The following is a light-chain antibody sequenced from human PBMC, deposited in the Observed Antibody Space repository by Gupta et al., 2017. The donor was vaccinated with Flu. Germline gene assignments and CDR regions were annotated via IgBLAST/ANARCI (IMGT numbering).Light chain of an antibody. CDR3: QQYGDSSPTT. CDR1: QSITNNF. J-gene: IGKJ1*01. V-gene: IGKV3-20*01. CDR2: GAS. Sequence: IVLTQSPDTLSLSPGERATLSYRASQSITNNFLAWYQQRPGQSPRLLMYGASSRATGIPDRFSGGGSGTDFTLIIRRLEPEDFAVYYCQQYGDSSPTTFGQGTKVEIK.